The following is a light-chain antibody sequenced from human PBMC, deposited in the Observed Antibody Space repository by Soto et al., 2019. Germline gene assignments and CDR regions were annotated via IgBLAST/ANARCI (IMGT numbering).Light chain of an antibody. CDR1: QTISIY. J-gene: IGKJ1*01. Sequence: DIQMTQSPASLSASVGDRVTITCRASQTISIYLNWFQQRPGKAPNLLIYAASNLQSGVPSRFSGSGSETDFTLTISSLQPEDFATYYCQQTYTTPLTFGRGTEVEIK. CDR3: QQTYTTPLT. V-gene: IGKV1-39*01. CDR2: AAS.